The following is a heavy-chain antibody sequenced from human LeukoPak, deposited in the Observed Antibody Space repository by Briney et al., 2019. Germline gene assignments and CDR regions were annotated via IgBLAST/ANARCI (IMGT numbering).Heavy chain of an antibody. J-gene: IGHJ3*01. Sequence: GGSLRLSCAASGFTFSTYAMSWVRQAPGKGLERVSSTSGSGGSTFYADSVKGRFTISRDNSKNTFYLQMNSLRAEDTAIYYCAKRITVVARDAFDFWGQGTMVTVSS. CDR1: GFTFSTYA. CDR3: AKRITVVARDAFDF. D-gene: IGHD1-14*01. CDR2: TSGSGGST. V-gene: IGHV3-23*01.